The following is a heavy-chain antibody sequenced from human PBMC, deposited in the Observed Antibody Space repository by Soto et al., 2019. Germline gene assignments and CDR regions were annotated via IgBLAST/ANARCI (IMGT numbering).Heavy chain of an antibody. CDR1: GFTFSIYA. Sequence: GGSLRLSCAASGFTFSIYAMTWVRQSPGKGLEWVSSMSRTGDNTYYADSVKGRFTISRDNAKNTLYLQMNSLRVEDTAVYYCASDLSGRADVWGQGTTVTVSS. CDR2: MSRTGDNT. D-gene: IGHD2-21*01. J-gene: IGHJ6*02. V-gene: IGHV3-23*01. CDR3: ASDLSGRADV.